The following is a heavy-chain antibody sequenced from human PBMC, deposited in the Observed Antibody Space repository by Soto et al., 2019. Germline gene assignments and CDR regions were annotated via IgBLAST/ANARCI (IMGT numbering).Heavy chain of an antibody. Sequence: PSETLSLTCAVYGGSFSGYYWSWIRQPPGKGLEWIGEINHSGSTNYNPSLKSRVTISVDTSKNQFSLKLSSVTAADTAVYYCARESRGSSGQPLYYYYGMDVWGQGTTVTVS. D-gene: IGHD3-22*01. CDR3: ARESRGSSGQPLYYYYGMDV. J-gene: IGHJ6*02. CDR2: INHSGST. V-gene: IGHV4-34*01. CDR1: GGSFSGYY.